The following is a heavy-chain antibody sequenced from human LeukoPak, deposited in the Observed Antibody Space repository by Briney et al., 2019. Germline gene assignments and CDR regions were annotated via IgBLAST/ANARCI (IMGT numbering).Heavy chain of an antibody. CDR2: FRTFTGDT. V-gene: IGHV1-18*01. CDR1: GYSFTSYG. J-gene: IGHJ4*02. Sequence: ASVKVSCKASGYSFTSYGISWVRQAPGQGLQYMGWFRTFTGDTNYAQNFQDRVVFTTDPSTNTAYMELRSLRSDDTAVYHCARSVYYWGQGTLITVSS. CDR3: ARSVYY. D-gene: IGHD3-16*01.